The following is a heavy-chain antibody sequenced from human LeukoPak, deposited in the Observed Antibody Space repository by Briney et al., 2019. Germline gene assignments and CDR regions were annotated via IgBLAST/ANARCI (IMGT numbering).Heavy chain of an antibody. CDR2: ISYDGSNK. V-gene: IGHV3-30-3*01. CDR1: GFTFSSYA. CDR3: VREDPSEYGSIDY. Sequence: TGRSLRLSCAASGFTFSSYAMHWVRQAPGKGLEWVTVISYDGSNKYYADSVKGRFTISRDNSKNTLYLQMNSLRAEDTAVYYCVREDPSEYGSIDYWGQGTLVTVSS. J-gene: IGHJ4*02. D-gene: IGHD3-10*01.